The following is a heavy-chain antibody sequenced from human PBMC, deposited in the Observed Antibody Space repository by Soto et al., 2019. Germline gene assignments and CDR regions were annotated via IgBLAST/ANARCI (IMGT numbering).Heavy chain of an antibody. V-gene: IGHV4-39*01. CDR3: ARQPAEYYDILTGYNWFDP. CDR2: IYYSGST. J-gene: IGHJ5*02. Sequence: SETLSLTCTVSGGSISSSSYYWGWIRQPPGKGLEWIGSIYYSGSTYYNPSLKSRVTISVDTSKNQFSLKLSSVTAADTAVYYCARQPAEYYDILTGYNWFDPWGQGTLGTVSS. CDR1: GGSISSSSYY. D-gene: IGHD3-9*01.